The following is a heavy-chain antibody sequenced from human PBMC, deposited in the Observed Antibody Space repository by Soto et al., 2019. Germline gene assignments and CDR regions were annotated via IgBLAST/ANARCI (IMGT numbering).Heavy chain of an antibody. Sequence: SETLSLTCAVYGGSFSGYYWSWIRQPPGKGLEWIGEINHSGSTNYNPSLKSRVTISVDTSKNQFSLKLSSVTAADTAVYYCARVAGDYDYVWGSYRTYYFDYWGQGTLVTVSS. CDR1: GGSFSGYY. CDR2: INHSGST. J-gene: IGHJ4*02. CDR3: ARVAGDYDYVWGSYRTYYFDY. D-gene: IGHD3-16*02. V-gene: IGHV4-34*01.